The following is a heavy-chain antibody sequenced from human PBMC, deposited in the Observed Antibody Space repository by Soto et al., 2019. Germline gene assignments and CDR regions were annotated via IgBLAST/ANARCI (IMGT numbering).Heavy chain of an antibody. Sequence: GGSLRLSCAASGFTFSDYYMSWIRQAPGKGLEWVSYISSSGSTIYYADSVKGRFTMSRDNAKNSLYLQMNSLRAEDTAVYYCARDPLMTEFGELLEEGHWFDPWGQGTLVTVSS. V-gene: IGHV3-11*01. CDR3: ARDPLMTEFGELLEEGHWFDP. D-gene: IGHD3-10*01. CDR1: GFTFSDYY. J-gene: IGHJ5*02. CDR2: ISSSGSTI.